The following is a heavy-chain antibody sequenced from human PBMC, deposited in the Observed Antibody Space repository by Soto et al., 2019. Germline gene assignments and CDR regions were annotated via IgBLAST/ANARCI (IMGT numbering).Heavy chain of an antibody. V-gene: IGHV3-21*01. Sequence: EVQLVESGGGLVKPGGSLRLSCAASGFTFSSYSMNWVRQAPGKGLEWVSSISSSSSYIYYADSVKGRFTISRDNAKNSLYQQMNSLRAEDTAVYYCARDSDSSAYYYGMDVWGQGTTVTVSS. CDR1: GFTFSSYS. CDR2: ISSSSSYI. J-gene: IGHJ6*02. D-gene: IGHD6-19*01. CDR3: ARDSDSSAYYYGMDV.